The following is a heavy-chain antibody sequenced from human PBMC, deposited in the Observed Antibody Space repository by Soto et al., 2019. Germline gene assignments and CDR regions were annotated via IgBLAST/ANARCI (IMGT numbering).Heavy chain of an antibody. CDR3: ARSRWHWLASDS. CDR2: ISSSASYI. D-gene: IGHD6-19*01. Sequence: EVQLVESGGGLVKSGGSLTLSCEASGFSFDYFGMTWVRQAPGKGLEWVSFISSSASYIYYADSVKGRFTVSRDNAKKSLNLQINSLRAEDTAVYYCARSRWHWLASDSWGQGTLVTVSA. CDR1: GFSFDYFG. J-gene: IGHJ4*02. V-gene: IGHV3-21*01.